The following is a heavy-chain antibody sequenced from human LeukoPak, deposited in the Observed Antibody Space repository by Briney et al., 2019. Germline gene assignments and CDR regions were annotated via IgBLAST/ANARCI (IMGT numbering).Heavy chain of an antibody. V-gene: IGHV3-33*01. CDR3: SRGGWPTAGTPRMDV. D-gene: IGHD6-13*01. CDR1: SFTFSDHG. CDR2: IYYDGKNK. J-gene: IGHJ6*02. Sequence: PGGSLRLSCAASSFTFSDHGIHWVRHAPGKGLEWVAIIYYDGKNKYYADSAKGRFTISRDNPKNTAYLQMNSLSGDDSGVYYCSRGGWPTAGTPRMDVWGQGTTVIVSS.